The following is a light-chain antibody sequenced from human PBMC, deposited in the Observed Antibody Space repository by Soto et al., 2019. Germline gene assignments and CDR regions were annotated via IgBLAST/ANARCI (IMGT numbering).Light chain of an antibody. Sequence: QSALTQPPSASGSPGQSVTISCTGTSSDVGGYNYVSWYQQHPGKAPKVMIYDVNKRPSGVPDRFSGSKSGNTASLTASGLQAEDEADYYCSSHAGVDNHFVFGSQTTLTV. J-gene: IGLJ1*01. V-gene: IGLV2-8*01. CDR3: SSHAGVDNHFV. CDR1: SSDVGGYNY. CDR2: DVN.